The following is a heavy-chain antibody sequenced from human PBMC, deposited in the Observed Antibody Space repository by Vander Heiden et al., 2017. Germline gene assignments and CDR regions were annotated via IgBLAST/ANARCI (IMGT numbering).Heavy chain of an antibody. Sequence: GSFSGYYWSWIRQPPGKGLEWIGEINHSGSTNYNPSLKRRVTISVDTSKNQFSLKLSSVTAADTAVYYCARASMVSYDYDRKKGGFDPWGQGTLVTVYS. J-gene: IGHJ5*02. CDR1: GSFSGYY. D-gene: IGHD3-22*01. V-gene: IGHV4-34*01. CDR3: ARASMVSYDYDRKKGGFDP. CDR2: INHSGST.